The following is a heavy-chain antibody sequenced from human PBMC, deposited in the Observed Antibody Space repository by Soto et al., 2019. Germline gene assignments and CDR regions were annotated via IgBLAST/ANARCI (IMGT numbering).Heavy chain of an antibody. CDR2: ISSGGEYT. CDR3: ARDFKESQYYYYCMEV. D-gene: IGHD3-10*01. CDR1: GFTFSSYS. V-gene: IGHV3-21*06. J-gene: IGHJ6*03. Sequence: GGSLRLSCVVSGFTFSSYSMNWVRQAPGKGLEWVSSISSGGEYTYYADSVKGRFTISRDNAKNSVYLQMNSLTAEDTALYYCARDFKESQYYYYCMEVWGKGTTVTVSS.